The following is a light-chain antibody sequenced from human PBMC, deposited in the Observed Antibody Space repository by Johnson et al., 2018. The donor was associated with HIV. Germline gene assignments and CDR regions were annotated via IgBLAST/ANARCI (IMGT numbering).Light chain of an antibody. CDR3: GTWDSSLSTFYF. J-gene: IGLJ1*01. Sequence: QSVLTQPPSVSAAPGQKVTISCSGSTSNIGNNYVSWYQHLPRTAPKLLIYDNNKRPSGIPDRFSGSKSGTSATLGITGLQTGDEADYYCGTWDSSLSTFYFFGTGTTVTVL. V-gene: IGLV1-51*01. CDR2: DNN. CDR1: TSNIGNNY.